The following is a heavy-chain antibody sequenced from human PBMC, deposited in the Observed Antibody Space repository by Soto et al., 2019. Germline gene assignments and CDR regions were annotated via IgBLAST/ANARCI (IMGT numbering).Heavy chain of an antibody. D-gene: IGHD3-9*01. CDR2: IIPIFGTA. J-gene: IGHJ5*02. CDR1: GGTFSSYA. CDR3: ATTGDWLGFDP. V-gene: IGHV1-69*13. Sequence: SVKVSCKASGGTFSSYAISWVRQAPGQGLEWMGGIIPIFGTANYAQKFQGRVTITADESISTAYMELSSLRSEDTAVYYCATTGDWLGFDPWGQGTLVTVSS.